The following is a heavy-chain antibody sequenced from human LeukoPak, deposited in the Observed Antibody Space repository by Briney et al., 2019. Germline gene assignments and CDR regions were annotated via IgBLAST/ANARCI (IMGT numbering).Heavy chain of an antibody. CDR1: GFTSSSYA. V-gene: IGHV3-30-3*01. CDR3: AREKTYTGIVGATSYYFDY. D-gene: IGHD1-26*01. CDR2: ISYDGSNK. J-gene: IGHJ4*02. Sequence: GGSLRLSCAASGFTSSSYAMHWVRQAPGKGLEWVAVISYDGSNKYYADSVKGRFTISRDNSKNTLYLQMNSLRAEDTAVYYCAREKTYTGIVGATSYYFDYWGQGTLVTVSS.